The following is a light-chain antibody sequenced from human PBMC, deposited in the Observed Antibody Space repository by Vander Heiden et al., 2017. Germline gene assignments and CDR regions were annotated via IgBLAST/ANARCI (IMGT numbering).Light chain of an antibody. CDR2: GKN. CDR1: SLRSYY. CDR3: NSRDSSGNHLV. V-gene: IGLV3-19*01. Sequence: SSELTQVSAVSVALGQTVRITCQGDSLRSYYASWYQQKPGQAPVLVIYGKNNRPSGIPDRFSGSSSGNTASLTITGAQAEDEADYYCNSRDSSGNHLVFGGGTKLTVL. J-gene: IGLJ3*02.